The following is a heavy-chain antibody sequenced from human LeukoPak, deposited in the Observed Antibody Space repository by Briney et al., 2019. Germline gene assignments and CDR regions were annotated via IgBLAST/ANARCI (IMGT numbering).Heavy chain of an antibody. D-gene: IGHD3-10*01. J-gene: IGHJ4*02. CDR2: INPNSGGT. V-gene: IGHV1-2*02. Sequence: GASVKVSCKASGYTFTGYYMHWVRQAPGQGLEWMGWINPNSGGTNYAQKFQGRVTMTRDTSISTAYMELSRLRSDDTAVYYCARVWVGSGTLLHFDYWGQGTLVTVSS. CDR3: ARVWVGSGTLLHFDY. CDR1: GYTFTGYY.